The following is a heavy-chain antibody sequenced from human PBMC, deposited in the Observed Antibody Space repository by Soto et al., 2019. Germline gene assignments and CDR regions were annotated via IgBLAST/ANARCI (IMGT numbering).Heavy chain of an antibody. Sequence: RASVKVSCKASGGTFSSYAISWVRQAPGQGLEWMGGIIPIFGTANYAQKFQGRVTITADESTSTAYMELSSLRSEDTAVYYCARDLPDDYGDWRAFDIWGQGTMVTVSS. V-gene: IGHV1-69*13. D-gene: IGHD4-17*01. CDR1: GGTFSSYA. CDR2: IIPIFGTA. J-gene: IGHJ3*02. CDR3: ARDLPDDYGDWRAFDI.